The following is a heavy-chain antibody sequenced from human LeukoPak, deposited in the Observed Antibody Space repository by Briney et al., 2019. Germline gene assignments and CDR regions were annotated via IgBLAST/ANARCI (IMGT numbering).Heavy chain of an antibody. CDR3: AKSILERYCSSTSCYTDYYYYGMDV. V-gene: IGHV3-30*18. CDR2: ISYDGSNK. J-gene: IGHJ6*02. D-gene: IGHD2-2*02. CDR1: GFAFSSYG. Sequence: PGGSLRLSCAASGFAFSSYGMHWVRQAPGKGLEWVAVISYDGSNKYYADSVKGRFTISRDNSKNTLYLQMNSLRAEDTAVYYCAKSILERYCSSTSCYTDYYYYGMDVWGQGTTVTVSS.